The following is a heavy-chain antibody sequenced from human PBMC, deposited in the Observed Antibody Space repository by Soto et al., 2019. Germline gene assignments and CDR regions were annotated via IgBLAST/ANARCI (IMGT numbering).Heavy chain of an antibody. V-gene: IGHV1-69*01. Sequence: QVQLVQSGAEVKKPGSSVKVSCKTSGGTFSSHGISWVRQAPGRGLEWMGGIIPIAGTTNYAQRFHVRLTINADESTSTAYMELSSLTSEDTAVYYCARDRDSSGWFASYYGMDVWGQGTRVTVSS. CDR1: GGTFSSHG. D-gene: IGHD6-19*01. CDR2: IIPIAGTT. J-gene: IGHJ6*02. CDR3: ARDRDSSGWFASYYGMDV.